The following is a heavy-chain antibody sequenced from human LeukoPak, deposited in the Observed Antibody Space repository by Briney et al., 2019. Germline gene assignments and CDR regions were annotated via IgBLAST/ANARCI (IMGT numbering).Heavy chain of an antibody. J-gene: IGHJ4*02. D-gene: IGHD6-19*01. CDR1: GFTFSGFG. CDR2: LSYDGSYK. V-gene: IGHV3-30*18. Sequence: GGSLRLSCEASGFTFSGFGMHWVRQAPGKGLEWVAVLSYDGSYKYYADSVKGRFTISRDNSKNTLFMQMNSLRAEDTAVYYCAKDKSIAVAGTSDYFDYWGQGTLVTVSS. CDR3: AKDKSIAVAGTSDYFDY.